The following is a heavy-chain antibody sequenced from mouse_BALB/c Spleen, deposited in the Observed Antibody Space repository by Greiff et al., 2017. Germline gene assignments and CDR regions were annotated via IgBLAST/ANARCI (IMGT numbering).Heavy chain of an antibody. CDR2: ISYDGSN. Sequence: EVQLVESGPGLVKPSQSLSLTCSVTGYSITSGYYWNWIRQFPGNKLEWMGYISYDGSNNYNPSLKNRISITRDTSKNQFFLKLNSVTTEDTATYYCARADYYGSLDYWGQGTTLTVSS. J-gene: IGHJ2*01. V-gene: IGHV3-6*02. CDR3: ARADYYGSLDY. CDR1: GYSITSGYY. D-gene: IGHD1-1*01.